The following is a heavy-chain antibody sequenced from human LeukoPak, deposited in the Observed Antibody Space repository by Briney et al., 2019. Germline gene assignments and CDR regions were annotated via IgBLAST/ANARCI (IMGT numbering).Heavy chain of an antibody. CDR3: ARAAWYGKTDY. CDR2: VYYNGNT. J-gene: IGHJ4*02. D-gene: IGHD6-13*01. V-gene: IGHV4-59*08. Sequence: SEALSLTCTVSGGSISGYYWSWIRQPPGKGLEWIAYVYYNGNTNYNPSLKSRVTISVDTSKNQFSLKLSSVTAADTAVYYCARAAWYGKTDYWGQGTLVTVSS. CDR1: GGSISGYY.